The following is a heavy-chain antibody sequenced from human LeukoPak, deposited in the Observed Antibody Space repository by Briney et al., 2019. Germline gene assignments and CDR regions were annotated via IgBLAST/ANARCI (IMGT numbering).Heavy chain of an antibody. J-gene: IGHJ4*02. Sequence: GGSLRLSCKASGFTFSRYGMNWVRQAPGRGLEWLSYTSGSSGSTIYYAQSVRGRFTISRDDAMNTLYLQMNSLRAEDTAVYYCAQGSGYYDILTGYWGQGTLVTVSS. D-gene: IGHD3-9*01. CDR2: TSGSSGSTI. CDR3: AQGSGYYDILTGY. V-gene: IGHV3-48*01. CDR1: GFTFSRYG.